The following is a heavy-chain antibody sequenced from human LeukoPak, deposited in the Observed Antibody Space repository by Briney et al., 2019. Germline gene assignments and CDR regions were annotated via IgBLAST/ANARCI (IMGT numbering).Heavy chain of an antibody. V-gene: IGHV3-11*01. CDR3: ARSGHLKNYGSNSRFLDY. CDR1: GFTFSDYY. D-gene: IGHD4-23*01. CDR2: ITLSGSNT. Sequence: GGSLRLSCAASGFTFSDYYMSWIRQAPGKGLEWVSYITLSGSNTQYADSVKGRFTISRDNAKNTLYLQLDSLRAEDTAVYYCARSGHLKNYGSNSRFLDYWGQGTLVTVSS. J-gene: IGHJ4*02.